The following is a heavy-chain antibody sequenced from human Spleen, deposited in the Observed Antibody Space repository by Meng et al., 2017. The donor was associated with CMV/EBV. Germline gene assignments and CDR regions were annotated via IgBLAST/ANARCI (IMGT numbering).Heavy chain of an antibody. D-gene: IGHD2-21*01. J-gene: IGHJ4*02. CDR3: AREYCGGDCYYDY. CDR1: GGTFSNYA. V-gene: IGHV1-69*05. Sequence: QASGGTFSNYAISWVRQAPGQGLEWMGGIIPIFGTANYAQKFQGRVTITTDESTSTAYMELSSLRSEDTAVYYCAREYCGGDCYYDYWGQGTLVTVSS. CDR2: IIPIFGTA.